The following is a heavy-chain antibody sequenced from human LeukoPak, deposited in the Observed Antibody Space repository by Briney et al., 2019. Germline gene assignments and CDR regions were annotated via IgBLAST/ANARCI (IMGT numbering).Heavy chain of an antibody. J-gene: IGHJ4*02. CDR1: GFTFSGSA. Sequence: GGSLRLSCAASGFTFSGSALHRVRQASGKGLEWVGRIRSTANGYATAYAASVKGRFTISRDDSKNTLYLQMNSLKTEDTAVYYCTTSLSSGYYIDYWGQGTLVTVSS. CDR2: IRSTANGYAT. CDR3: TTSLSSGYYIDY. D-gene: IGHD3-22*01. V-gene: IGHV3-73*01.